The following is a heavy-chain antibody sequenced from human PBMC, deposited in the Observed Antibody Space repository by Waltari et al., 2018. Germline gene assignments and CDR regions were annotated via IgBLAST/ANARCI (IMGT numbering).Heavy chain of an antibody. CDR1: GFAFGTYW. D-gene: IGHD3-22*01. Sequence: EVKLVESGGDLVHPGGALRLSWAASGFAFGTYWMAWVRQATGKGPEGVASIKEEGRDKNLAEAVEGRFTISRDNARKTVFLELRSLRVEDTALYYCVTNPRSRSGYYGTFDSWGLGTRVTVSS. CDR3: VTNPRSRSGYYGTFDS. CDR2: IKEEGRDK. J-gene: IGHJ4*02. V-gene: IGHV3-7*01.